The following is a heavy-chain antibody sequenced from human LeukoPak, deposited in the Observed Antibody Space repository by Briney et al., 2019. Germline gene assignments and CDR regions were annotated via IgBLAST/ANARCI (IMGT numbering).Heavy chain of an antibody. J-gene: IGHJ4*02. CDR3: TFTPGYSGYDGGL. CDR1: GFTFSGSA. V-gene: IGHV3-73*01. D-gene: IGHD5-12*01. CDR2: IRSKANSYAT. Sequence: GGSLRLSCAASGFTFSGSAMHWVRQASGKGLECVGRIRSKANSYATAYAASVKGRFTISRDDSKNTAYLQMNSLKTEDTAVYYCTFTPGYSGYDGGLWGQGTLVTVSS.